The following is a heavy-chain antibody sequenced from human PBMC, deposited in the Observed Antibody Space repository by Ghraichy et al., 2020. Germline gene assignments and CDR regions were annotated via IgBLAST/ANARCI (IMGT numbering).Heavy chain of an antibody. CDR2: IWHDGSNK. Sequence: GGSLRLSCAASGFTFSNYGMHWVRQAPGKGLEWVAVIWHDGSNKYYGDTVKGRFTISRDNSKNTLYLQLNSLRAEDTAVYYCARVTNENAFVIWGQGTMVTVSS. V-gene: IGHV3-33*01. CDR1: GFTFSNYG. J-gene: IGHJ3*02. CDR3: ARVTNENAFVI. D-gene: IGHD1-1*01.